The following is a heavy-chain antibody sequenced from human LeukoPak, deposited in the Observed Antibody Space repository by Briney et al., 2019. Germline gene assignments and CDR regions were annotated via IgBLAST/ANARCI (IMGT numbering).Heavy chain of an antibody. CDR1: GYTFTGYY. D-gene: IGHD5-12*01. CDR2: INPNSGGT. V-gene: IGHV1-2*02. CDR3: ARALGYSGYEDFDY. Sequence: ASVKVSCKASGYTFTGYYMHWVRQAPGQGLEWMGWINPNSGGTNYAQKFQGRVTMTRDTSISTAYMELSRLRSDDTAVYYCARALGYSGYEDFDYWGQGTLVTVSS. J-gene: IGHJ4*02.